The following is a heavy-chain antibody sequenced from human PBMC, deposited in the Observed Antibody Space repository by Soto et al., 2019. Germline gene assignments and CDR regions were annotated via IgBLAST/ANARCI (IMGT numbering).Heavy chain of an antibody. CDR2: INPNSGDT. CDR3: ARVKATVTPNWYFDL. CDR1: GYTFTGYY. J-gene: IGHJ2*01. Sequence: QVQLVQSGAEVKKPGASVKVSCKASGYTFTGYYMHWVRQAPGQGLEWMGWINPNSGDTNYAQKFQGWVTMTRDTSISTAYMELSRLRSDDTAVYYCARVKATVTPNWYFDLWGRGTLVTVSS. D-gene: IGHD4-4*01. V-gene: IGHV1-2*04.